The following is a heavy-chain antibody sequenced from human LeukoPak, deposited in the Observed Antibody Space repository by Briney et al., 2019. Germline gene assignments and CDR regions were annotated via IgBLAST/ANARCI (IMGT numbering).Heavy chain of an antibody. D-gene: IGHD6-13*01. V-gene: IGHV3-9*01. J-gene: IGHJ4*02. Sequence: GGSLRLSCAASGFTFSNYWMSWVRQAPGKGLEWVSGISWNSGSIGYADSVKGRFTISRDNAKNSLYLQMNSLRAEDTALYYCAKAPYSSSWNYYFDYWGQGTLVTVSS. CDR1: GFTFSNYW. CDR2: ISWNSGSI. CDR3: AKAPYSSSWNYYFDY.